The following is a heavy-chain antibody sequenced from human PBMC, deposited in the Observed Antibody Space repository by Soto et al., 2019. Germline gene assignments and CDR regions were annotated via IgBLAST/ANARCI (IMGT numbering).Heavy chain of an antibody. CDR3: ARVGCSGGSCYHYFDY. CDR1: GGSFSGYY. J-gene: IGHJ4*01. V-gene: IGHV4-34*01. CDR2: INHSGST. Sequence: SETLSLTCAVYGGSFSGYYWSWIRQPPGKGLEWIGEINHSGSTNYNPSLKSRVTISVDTSKNQFSLKLSSVTAADTAVYYCARVGCSGGSCYHYFDYW. D-gene: IGHD2-15*01.